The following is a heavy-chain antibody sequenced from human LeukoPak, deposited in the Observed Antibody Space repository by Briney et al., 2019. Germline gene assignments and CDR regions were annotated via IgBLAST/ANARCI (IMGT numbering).Heavy chain of an antibody. J-gene: IGHJ4*02. Sequence: ASGKVSCKASGYTFTSHDIIWVRQATGQGLEWVGWMNPNSGYTGHAQKFQGRVTLTKDTSVSTAYMELSSLRSEDTAVYYCASNSGGLGYWGQGTLVTVSS. CDR2: MNPNSGYT. CDR3: ASNSGGLGY. D-gene: IGHD3-16*01. CDR1: GYTFTSHD. V-gene: IGHV1-8*01.